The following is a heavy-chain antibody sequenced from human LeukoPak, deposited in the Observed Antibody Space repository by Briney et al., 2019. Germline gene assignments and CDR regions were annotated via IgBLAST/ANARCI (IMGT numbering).Heavy chain of an antibody. CDR1: GFTFSSYG. J-gene: IGHJ4*02. CDR2: IWYDGSNK. V-gene: IGHV3-33*06. D-gene: IGHD3-22*01. CDR3: AKDRVVYYYDSSGIDY. Sequence: PGGSLRLSCAASGFTFSSYGMHWVRQAPGKGLEWAAVIWYDGSNKYYPDSVKGRFTISRDNSKNTLYLQMTGLRAEDTAVYYCAKDRVVYYYDSSGIDYWGQGTLVTVSS.